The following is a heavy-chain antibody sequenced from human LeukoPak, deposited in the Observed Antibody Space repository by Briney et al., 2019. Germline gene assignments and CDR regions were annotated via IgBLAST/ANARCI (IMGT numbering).Heavy chain of an antibody. J-gene: IGHJ4*02. CDR1: GGSISSYY. V-gene: IGHV4-59*01. Sequence: SETLSLTRTVPGGSISSYYWSWIRQPPGKGLEWIGYIYYSGSTNYNPSLKSRVTISVDTSKNQFSLKLSSVTAADTAVYYCARSGAASYFDYWGQGTLVTVSS. CDR3: ARSGAASYFDY. CDR2: IYYSGST.